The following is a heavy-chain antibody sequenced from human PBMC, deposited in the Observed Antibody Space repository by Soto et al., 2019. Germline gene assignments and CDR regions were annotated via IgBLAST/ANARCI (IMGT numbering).Heavy chain of an antibody. V-gene: IGHV1-18*01. CDR1: CYTFTSCD. J-gene: IGHJ4*02. Sequence: VSSNASCYTFTSCDISSVRRAPGQGLEWMRWISTYNGNTNYTPNLQSRVTITTDTSKNTSSLELRHVSTDDTAVYYCANYRRNNCSGVSCYLLDLWGQGTLVTVSS. D-gene: IGHD2-15*01. CDR3: ANYRRNNCSGVSCYLLDL. CDR2: ISTYNGNT.